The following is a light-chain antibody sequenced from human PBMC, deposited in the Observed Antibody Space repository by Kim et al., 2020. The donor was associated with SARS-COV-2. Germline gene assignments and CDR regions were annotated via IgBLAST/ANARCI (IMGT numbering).Light chain of an antibody. J-gene: IGKJ2*01. CDR1: QPISNY. V-gene: IGKV1-39*01. Sequence: SASIGDRVTITCQTSQPISNYLNWYQQKPGRAPKLLIFAASTLQSGVPSRFSGTGSGTGFTLTISDLQLEDLASYFCQQSYNTPYTFGQGTKLEI. CDR2: AAS. CDR3: QQSYNTPYT.